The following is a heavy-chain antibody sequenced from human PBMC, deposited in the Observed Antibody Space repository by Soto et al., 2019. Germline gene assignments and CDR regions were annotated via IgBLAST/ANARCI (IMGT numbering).Heavy chain of an antibody. CDR1: GYTFTSYG. V-gene: IGHV1-18*01. Sequence: QVQLVQSGAEVKKPGASVKVSCKASGYTFTSYGISWVRQAPGQGLEWMGWISAYNGNTNYAQKLQGRVTMTTDTSTSTAYMERRSRRSDDTAVDYCASRTTLGDAFYIWGQGTMVTVSS. CDR2: ISAYNGNT. CDR3: ASRTTLGDAFYI. J-gene: IGHJ3*02. D-gene: IGHD4-17*01.